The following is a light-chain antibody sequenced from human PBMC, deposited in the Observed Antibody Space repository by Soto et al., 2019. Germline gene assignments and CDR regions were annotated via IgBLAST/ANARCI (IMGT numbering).Light chain of an antibody. J-gene: IGLJ2*01. V-gene: IGLV2-14*01. Sequence: QSALTQPASVSGSPGQSITISCTGTSSDVGGYNYVSWYQQHPGKAPKLMIYDVSNRPSGVSNRFSGSKSGNTASLTISGLKAEDEADYYCSSYTSSSTPVVFGGGTSSPS. CDR3: SSYTSSSTPVV. CDR1: SSDVGGYNY. CDR2: DVS.